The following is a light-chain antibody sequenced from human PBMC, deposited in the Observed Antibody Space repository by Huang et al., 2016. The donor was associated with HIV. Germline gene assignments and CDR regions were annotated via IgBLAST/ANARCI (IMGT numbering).Light chain of an antibody. CDR1: QNIGDN. CDR2: GAS. CDR3: QQFNNWPPRFT. Sequence: EIVMTQSPATLCVSPGERATLSCRASQNIGDNLTWYQHKPGQAPRLLIYGASTRATGIPPRFSGSGSGTEFTLTISGLESEDFAVYYCQQFNNWPPRFTFGPGTTVDVK. J-gene: IGKJ3*01. V-gene: IGKV3-15*01.